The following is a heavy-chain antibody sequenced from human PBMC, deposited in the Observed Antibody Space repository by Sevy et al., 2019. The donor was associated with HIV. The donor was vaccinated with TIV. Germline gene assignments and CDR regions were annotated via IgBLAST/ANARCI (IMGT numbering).Heavy chain of an antibody. D-gene: IGHD3-22*01. Sequence: GGSLRLSCAASGFTFSSYGMHWVRQAPGKGLEWVAFIRYDGSNKYYADSVKGRFTISRDNSKNTLYLQMNSLRADDTAVYYCASHYYDSTGYYYPLDYWGQGTLVTVSS. J-gene: IGHJ4*02. V-gene: IGHV3-30*02. CDR3: ASHYYDSTGYYYPLDY. CDR1: GFTFSSYG. CDR2: IRYDGSNK.